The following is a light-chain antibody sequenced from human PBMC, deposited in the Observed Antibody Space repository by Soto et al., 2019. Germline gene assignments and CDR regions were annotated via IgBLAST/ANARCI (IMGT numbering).Light chain of an antibody. CDR3: QHYKMYYPWT. Sequence: DIPMTQSPSTVSAYFLDSLIITCRSSQSITTWLAWYQQRPGKAPKLLIYDVSSLQSGVPSRFSGSGSGTEFTLTISSLQPDDFATYYCQHYKMYYPWTFGQGTKVDI. CDR1: QSITTW. CDR2: DVS. J-gene: IGKJ1*01. V-gene: IGKV1-5*01.